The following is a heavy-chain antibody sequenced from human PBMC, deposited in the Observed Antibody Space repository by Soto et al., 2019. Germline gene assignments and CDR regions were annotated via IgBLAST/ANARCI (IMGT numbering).Heavy chain of an antibody. J-gene: IGHJ5*02. CDR2: ISESGDNT. D-gene: IGHD5-18*01. Sequence: PGGSLRLSCAGSGFSFSSSAMSWVRQAPGKGLEWVSAISESGDNTFYADSVKGRFTISRENSNNALYLQMDTLRAEDTALYFCAKGGYTYGLDPWGQGTLVTVSS. V-gene: IGHV3-23*01. CDR3: AKGGYTYGLDP. CDR1: GFSFSSSA.